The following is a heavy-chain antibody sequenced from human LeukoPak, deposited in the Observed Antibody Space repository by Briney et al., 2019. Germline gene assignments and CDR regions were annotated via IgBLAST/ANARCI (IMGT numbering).Heavy chain of an antibody. CDR1: GFTFSSYA. D-gene: IGHD5-24*01. Sequence: GGSLRLSCAASGFTFSSYAMHWVRQAPGKGLEWVAVISYDGSNKYYADSVKGRFTISRDNSKNTLYLQMNSLRAEDTAVYYCARSKPSRDGYNWDAFDIWGQGIMVTVSS. CDR2: ISYDGSNK. V-gene: IGHV3-30-3*01. J-gene: IGHJ3*02. CDR3: ARSKPSRDGYNWDAFDI.